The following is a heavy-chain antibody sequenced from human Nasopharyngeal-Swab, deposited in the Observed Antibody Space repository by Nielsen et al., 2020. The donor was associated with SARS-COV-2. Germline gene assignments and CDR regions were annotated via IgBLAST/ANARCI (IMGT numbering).Heavy chain of an antibody. D-gene: IGHD2-8*01. CDR3: ARDRVWYYYYYGMDV. CDR2: ISSSSSYI. V-gene: IGHV3-21*01. CDR1: VVTFSSYS. J-gene: IGHJ6*02. Sequence: SCAASVVTFSSYSMNWVRQAPGKGLERVSSISSSSSYIYYADSVKGRFTISRDNAKNSLYLQMNSLRAEDTAVYYCARDRVWYYYYYGMDVWGQGTTVTVSS.